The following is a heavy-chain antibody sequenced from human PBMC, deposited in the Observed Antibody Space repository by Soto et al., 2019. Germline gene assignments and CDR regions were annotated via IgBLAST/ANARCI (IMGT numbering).Heavy chain of an antibody. CDR2: ISRDGSST. CDR3: ARPRSTVAATDAFDI. D-gene: IGHD6-19*01. CDR1: GFTFSSYW. V-gene: IGHV3-74*01. J-gene: IGHJ3*02. Sequence: GGSLRLSCAASGFTFSSYWMHWVRQAPGKGLVWVSRISRDGSSTRYADSVKGRFTISRDNAKNTLYLQMNSLRAEDTAVYYCARPRSTVAATDAFDIWGQGTMVTVS.